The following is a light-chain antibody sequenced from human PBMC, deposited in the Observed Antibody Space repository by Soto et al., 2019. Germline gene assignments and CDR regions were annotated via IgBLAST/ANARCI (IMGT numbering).Light chain of an antibody. Sequence: EVVLTQSPDTLSLAPGEIATLSCRASQNVSSYLAWYQQKPGQAPRLLIYDASNRATGIPASFSGSGSGTDFTLTISSLEHDDFAAHYCQQRSNWHRITFGQGTRLEI. V-gene: IGKV3-11*01. CDR3: QQRSNWHRIT. J-gene: IGKJ5*01. CDR1: QNVSSY. CDR2: DAS.